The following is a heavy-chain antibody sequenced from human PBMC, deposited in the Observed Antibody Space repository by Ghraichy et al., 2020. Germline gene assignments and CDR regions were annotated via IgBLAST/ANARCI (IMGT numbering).Heavy chain of an antibody. J-gene: IGHJ2*01. Sequence: ASVKVSCKVSGYTLTELSMHWVRQAPGKGLEWMGGFDPEDGETIYAQKFQGRVTMTEDTSTDTAYMELSSLRSEDTAVYYCATSVGWRGEWYFDLWGRGTLVTVSS. CDR1: GYTLTELS. V-gene: IGHV1-24*01. CDR3: ATSVGWRGEWYFDL. CDR2: FDPEDGET. D-gene: IGHD3-16*01.